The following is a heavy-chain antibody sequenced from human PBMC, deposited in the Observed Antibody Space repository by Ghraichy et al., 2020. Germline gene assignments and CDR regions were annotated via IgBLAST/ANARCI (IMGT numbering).Heavy chain of an antibody. CDR1: GGSISSGDYY. CDR2: IYYSGST. J-gene: IGHJ4*01. V-gene: IGHV4-30-4*01. Sequence: LTCTVSGGSISSGDYYWSWIRQPPGKGLEWIGYIYYSGSTYYNPSLKSRVTISVDTSKNQFSLKLSSVTAADTAVYYCARVRSSGISYYFDYWGQGTLVTVSS. CDR3: ARVRSSGISYYFDY. D-gene: IGHD3-22*01.